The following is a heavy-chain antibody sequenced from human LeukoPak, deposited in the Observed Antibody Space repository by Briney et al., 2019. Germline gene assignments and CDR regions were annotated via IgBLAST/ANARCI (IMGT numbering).Heavy chain of an antibody. Sequence: PSETLSLTCTVSSGAISSYYWSWIRQPPGKGLEWIGYIYYSGGTKYNPSLMSRATISVDRAQSQFSLSLTSVTAAYTAVYYCARDGLYDSNGYYMDSWGQGTLVIVSS. CDR1: SGAISSYY. D-gene: IGHD3-22*01. V-gene: IGHV4-59*01. CDR3: ARDGLYDSNGYYMDS. J-gene: IGHJ4*02. CDR2: IYYSGGT.